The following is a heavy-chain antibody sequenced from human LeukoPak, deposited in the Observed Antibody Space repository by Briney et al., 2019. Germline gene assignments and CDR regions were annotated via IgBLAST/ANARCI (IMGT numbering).Heavy chain of an antibody. D-gene: IGHD6-13*01. CDR1: GYTFTSYA. Sequence: ASVKVSCKASGYTFTSYAMHWVRQAPGQRLEWMGWINAGNGNTKYSQKFQGRVTITRDTSASTAYMELSSLRSEDTAVYYCARGIAAAGYAYDAFDIWGQGTMVTVSS. V-gene: IGHV1-3*01. CDR2: INAGNGNT. CDR3: ARGIAAAGYAYDAFDI. J-gene: IGHJ3*02.